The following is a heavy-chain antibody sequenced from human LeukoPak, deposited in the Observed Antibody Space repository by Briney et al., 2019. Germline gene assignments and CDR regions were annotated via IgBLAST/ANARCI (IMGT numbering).Heavy chain of an antibody. CDR3: AKSGASPLYHMDV. D-gene: IGHD1-26*01. CDR2: ISGSDAGT. V-gene: IGHV3-23*01. CDR1: GFTFNNYA. J-gene: IGHJ6*03. Sequence: GGSLRLSCAASGFTFNNYAMSWVRQAPGKGLEWVSAISGSDAGTYYADSVKGRFTTSRDDSKNTVYLQMSSLKVDDTAIYYCAKSGASPLYHMDVWGKGATVTVSS.